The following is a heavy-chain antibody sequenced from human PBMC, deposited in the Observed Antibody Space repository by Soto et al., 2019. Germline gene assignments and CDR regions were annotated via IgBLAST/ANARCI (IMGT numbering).Heavy chain of an antibody. D-gene: IGHD2-2*01. Sequence: ASVKVSCKASGGTFSSYTISWGRQAPGQGLEWMGRIIPILGIANYAQKFQGRVTITADKSTSTAYMELSSLRSEDTAVYYCARDFYGRPAAMRYYFDYWGQGTLVTVSS. CDR3: ARDFYGRPAAMRYYFDY. CDR2: IIPILGIA. J-gene: IGHJ4*02. CDR1: GGTFSSYT. V-gene: IGHV1-69*04.